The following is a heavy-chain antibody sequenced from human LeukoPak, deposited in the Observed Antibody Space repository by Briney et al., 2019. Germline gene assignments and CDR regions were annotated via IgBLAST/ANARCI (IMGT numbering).Heavy chain of an antibody. J-gene: IGHJ5*02. CDR1: GGSISSGGYY. D-gene: IGHD3-22*01. CDR2: IYYSGST. CDR3: ARTPYYYDSSGYYYVGWFDP. Sequence: SETLSLICTVSGGSISSGGYYWSWIRQHPGKGLEWIGYIYYSGSTYYNPSLKSRVTISVDTSKNQFSLKLSSVTAADTAEYYCARTPYYYDSSGYYYVGWFDPWGQGTLVTVSS. V-gene: IGHV4-31*03.